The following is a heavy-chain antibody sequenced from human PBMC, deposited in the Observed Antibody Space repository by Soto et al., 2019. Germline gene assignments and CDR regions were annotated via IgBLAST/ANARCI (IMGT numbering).Heavy chain of an antibody. D-gene: IGHD3-10*01. V-gene: IGHV1-8*01. CDR1: GYTFTSYD. Sequence: QVQLVQSGAEVKKPGASVKVSCKASGYTFTSYDINWVRQATGQGLEWMGWMNPNSGNTGYAQKCQGRVTMTRNTCISTAYMELSSLRSEAAAVYYCARGAYYYGAGSDRDDFDYGGQRTLVTVSS. J-gene: IGHJ4*02. CDR2: MNPNSGNT. CDR3: ARGAYYYGAGSDRDDFDY.